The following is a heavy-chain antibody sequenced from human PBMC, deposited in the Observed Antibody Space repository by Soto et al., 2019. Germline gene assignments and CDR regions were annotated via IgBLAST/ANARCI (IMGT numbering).Heavy chain of an antibody. Sequence: GGSLRLSCAASGFTFSSYGMHWVRQAPGKGLEWVAVISYDGSNKYYADSVKGRFTISRDNSKNTLYLQMNSLRAEDTAVYYCAKDPFAGYCSSTSCRKGWFDPWGQGT. CDR1: GFTFSSYG. CDR2: ISYDGSNK. CDR3: AKDPFAGYCSSTSCRKGWFDP. D-gene: IGHD2-2*01. V-gene: IGHV3-30*18. J-gene: IGHJ5*02.